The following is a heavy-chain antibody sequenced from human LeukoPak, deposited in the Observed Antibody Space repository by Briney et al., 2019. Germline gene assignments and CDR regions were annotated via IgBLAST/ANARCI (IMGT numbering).Heavy chain of an antibody. V-gene: IGHV3-9*01. CDR3: AKAMIVVTTDDAFDI. CDR2: ISWNSDTR. D-gene: IGHD3-22*01. CDR1: GFTFDDYA. J-gene: IGHJ3*02. Sequence: PPGRSLRLSCAASGFTFDDYAMHWVRQAPGKGLEWVSGISWNSDTRTYADSVKGRFTISRDNAKNSLYLQMNSLRAEDTALYYCAKAMIVVTTDDAFDIWGQGTMVTVSS.